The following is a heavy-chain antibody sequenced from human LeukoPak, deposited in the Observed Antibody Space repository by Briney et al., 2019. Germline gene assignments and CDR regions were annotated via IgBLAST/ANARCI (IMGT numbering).Heavy chain of an antibody. CDR2: INPNTGDT. J-gene: IGHJ4*02. V-gene: IGHV1-2*02. CDR1: EYTFTGYY. Sequence: ASVKVSCKASEYTFTGYYMHWVRQAPGQGLEWLGWINPNTGDTNYAQKFQGRVTMTRDTSITTSYMELSRLRFDDTAVYYCARRRCSGSSCQSYYFDFWGQGTLVTVSS. D-gene: IGHD2-15*01. CDR3: ARRRCSGSSCQSYYFDF.